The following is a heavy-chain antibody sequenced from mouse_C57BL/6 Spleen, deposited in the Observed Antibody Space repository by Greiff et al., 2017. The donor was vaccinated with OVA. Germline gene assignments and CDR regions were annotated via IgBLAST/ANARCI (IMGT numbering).Heavy chain of an antibody. CDR2: IDPEDGDT. Sequence: VQLQQSGAELVRPGASVKLSCTASGFNIKDYYMHWVKQRPEQGLEWIGRIDPEDGDTEYAPKFQGKATMTADTSSNTAYLQLSSLTSEDTAVYYCTISYYSNYHFAYWGQGTLVTVSA. CDR3: TISYYSNYHFAY. J-gene: IGHJ3*01. CDR1: GFNIKDYY. D-gene: IGHD2-5*01. V-gene: IGHV14-1*01.